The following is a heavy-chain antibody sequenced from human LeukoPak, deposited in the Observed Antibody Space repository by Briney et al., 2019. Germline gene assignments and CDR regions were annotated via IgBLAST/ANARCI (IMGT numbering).Heavy chain of an antibody. V-gene: IGHV4-30-4*08. CDR1: GGSISSGDYY. J-gene: IGHJ3*02. CDR3: ARALTDGAFDI. Sequence: SQTLSLTCTVSGGSISSGDYYWSWIRQPPGKGLEWIGYIYYSGSTYYNPSLKSRVTISVDTSKNQFSQKLSSVTAGDTSVYYCARALTDGAFDIWGQGTMVTVSS. CDR2: IYYSGST. D-gene: IGHD2-8*02.